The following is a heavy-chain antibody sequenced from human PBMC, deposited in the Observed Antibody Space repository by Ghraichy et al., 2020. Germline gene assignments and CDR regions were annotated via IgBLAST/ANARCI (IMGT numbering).Heavy chain of an antibody. CDR3: ARTTGQQWLVSAPFDY. D-gene: IGHD6-19*01. CDR2: IDWDDDK. Sequence: SGPTLVKPTQTLTLTCTFSGFSLSTSGMCVSWIRQPPGKALEWLARIDWDDDKYYSTSLKTRLTISKDTSKNQVVLTMTNMDPVDTATYYCARTTGQQWLVSAPFDYWGQGTLVTVSS. V-gene: IGHV2-70*11. J-gene: IGHJ4*02. CDR1: GFSLSTSGMC.